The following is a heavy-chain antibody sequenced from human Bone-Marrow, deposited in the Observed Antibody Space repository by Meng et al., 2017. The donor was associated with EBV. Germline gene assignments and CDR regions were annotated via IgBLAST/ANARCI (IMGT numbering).Heavy chain of an antibody. V-gene: IGHV1-69*06. CDR2: FLPILGAA. D-gene: IGHD6-19*01. CDR1: GDILTNHS. CDR3: ARDGIAVPGGSNWFDP. J-gene: IGHJ5*02. Sequence: QGKRVQAGAEVNKPWSSVKVSCKVSGDILTNHSFTWVRQVPGKGLEWMGGFLPILGAANYAQKFQGRLTITADKSTTTAFMELRSLRVDDTAVYFCARDGIAVPGGSNWFDPWGQGTLVTVSS.